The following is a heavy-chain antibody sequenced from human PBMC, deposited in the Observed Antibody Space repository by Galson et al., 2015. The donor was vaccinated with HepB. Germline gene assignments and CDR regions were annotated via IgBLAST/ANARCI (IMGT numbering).Heavy chain of an antibody. Sequence: SVKVSCKASGYTFTSYYIHWLRQAPGQGLEWMGVITPSTGSTKYAQKFQDRVTMTRETSTTTLYMELSSLRSEDTAVYYCARDRSRVYGDYFDYWAQGTLVTVSS. J-gene: IGHJ4*02. CDR2: ITPSTGST. CDR3: ARDRSRVYGDYFDY. D-gene: IGHD3-10*02. V-gene: IGHV1-46*01. CDR1: GYTFTSYY.